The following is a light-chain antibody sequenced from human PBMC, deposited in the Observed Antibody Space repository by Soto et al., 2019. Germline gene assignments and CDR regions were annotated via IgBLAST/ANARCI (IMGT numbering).Light chain of an antibody. V-gene: IGLV2-23*02. J-gene: IGLJ1*01. Sequence: QSALTQPASVSGSPGQSITISCTGTSSDVGSYNLVSWYQQHPGKAPKLMIYEVSKRPSGVSNRFSGSKSGNTASLTISGLQAEDEADYYCCSYAGSSTSRVFYVFGTGTQLTVL. CDR2: EVS. CDR1: SSDVGSYNL. CDR3: CSYAGSSTSRVFYV.